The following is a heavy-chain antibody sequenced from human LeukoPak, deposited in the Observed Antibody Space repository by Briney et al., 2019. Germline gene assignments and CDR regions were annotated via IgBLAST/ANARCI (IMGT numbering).Heavy chain of an antibody. CDR2: IYYSGST. J-gene: IGHJ3*02. V-gene: IGHV4-59*01. CDR1: GGSISSYY. CDR3: ARRGSQYYDFWGNGPSAFDI. D-gene: IGHD3-3*01. Sequence: PSETLSLTCTVSGGSISSYYWSWIRQPPGKGLEWIGYIYYSGSTNYNPSLKSRVTISVDTSKNQFSLKLSSVTAADTAVYYCARRGSQYYDFWGNGPSAFDIWGQGTMVTVSS.